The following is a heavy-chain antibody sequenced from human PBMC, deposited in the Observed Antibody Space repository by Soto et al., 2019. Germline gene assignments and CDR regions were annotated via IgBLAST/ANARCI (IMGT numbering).Heavy chain of an antibody. V-gene: IGHV4-34*01. Sequence: PSETLSLTCAVYGGSFSGYYWSWIRQPPGKGLEWIGEINHSGSTNYNPSLKSRVTISADTSKNQFSLKLSSVTAADTAVYYCARGIGAAGGNRAYWGQGTRGTVSS. CDR2: INHSGST. CDR1: GGSFSGYY. D-gene: IGHD6-13*01. J-gene: IGHJ4*02. CDR3: ARGIGAAGGNRAY.